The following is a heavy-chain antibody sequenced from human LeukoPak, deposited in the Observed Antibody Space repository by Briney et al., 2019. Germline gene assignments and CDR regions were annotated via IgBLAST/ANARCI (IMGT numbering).Heavy chain of an antibody. CDR1: AFTFSSYS. CDR3: ARDDGGTGTTLWYFDL. CDR2: ISSSSTYM. Sequence: PGGSLRLSCAASAFTFSSYSMNWVRQAPGKGLEWVSSISSSSTYMYYADSVQGRFTISRDNAKNSLYLQMNSLRAEDTAVYYCARDDGGTGTTLWYFDLWGRGTLVTVSS. D-gene: IGHD1-1*01. J-gene: IGHJ2*01. V-gene: IGHV3-21*01.